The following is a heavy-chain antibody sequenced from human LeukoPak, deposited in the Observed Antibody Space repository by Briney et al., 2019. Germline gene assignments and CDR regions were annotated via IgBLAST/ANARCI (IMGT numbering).Heavy chain of an antibody. CDR2: IGTAGDT. CDR3: ARLRSAAFDI. V-gene: IGHV3-13*01. Sequence: GGSLRLSCAASGFTFSNYYMSWIRQAPGKGLEWVSAIGTAGDTYYPDSVKGRFTISRENAENSLFLQMNSLRAGDTAVYYCARLRSAAFDIWGQGTMVTISS. D-gene: IGHD4-17*01. J-gene: IGHJ3*02. CDR1: GFTFSNYY.